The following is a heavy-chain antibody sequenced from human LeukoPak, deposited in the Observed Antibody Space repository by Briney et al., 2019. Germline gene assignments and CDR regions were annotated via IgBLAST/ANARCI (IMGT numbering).Heavy chain of an antibody. CDR2: ISHSGSNL. CDR3: ARGDSSGVPDY. J-gene: IGHJ4*02. Sequence: GGSLRLSCAASGFTFSDSFMNWIRQAPGKGLEWLSYISHSGSNLDYAESVRGRFTISRDNANHSLYLQINSLRAEDTAVCYCARGDSSGVPDYWGQGTLVTDSS. CDR1: GFTFSDSF. D-gene: IGHD3-22*01. V-gene: IGHV3-11*01.